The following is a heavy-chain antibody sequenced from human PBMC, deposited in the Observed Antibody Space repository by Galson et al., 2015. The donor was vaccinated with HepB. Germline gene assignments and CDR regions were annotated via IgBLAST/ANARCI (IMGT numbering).Heavy chain of an antibody. D-gene: IGHD3-22*01. CDR1: GFTFSSYA. CDR3: AKDLHYYDSSGYHTMYGFDY. Sequence: SLRLSCAASGFTFSSYAMSWVRQAPGKGLEWVSAISGSGGSTYYADSVKGRFTISRDNSKNSLYLQMNSLRAEDTAVYYCAKDLHYYDSSGYHTMYGFDYWGQGTLVTVSS. V-gene: IGHV3-23*01. J-gene: IGHJ4*02. CDR2: ISGSGGST.